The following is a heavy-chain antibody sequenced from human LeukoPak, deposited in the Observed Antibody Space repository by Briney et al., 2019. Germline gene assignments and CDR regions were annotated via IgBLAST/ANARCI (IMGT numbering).Heavy chain of an antibody. Sequence: SVKVSCKASGGTFSSYAISWVRQAPGQGLEWMGRIIPILGIANYAQKFQGRVTITADKSTSTAYMELSSLRSEDTAVYYCAIRSPEDYYFYYYGMDVWGQGTTVTVSS. CDR1: GGTFSSYA. CDR3: AIRSPEDYYFYYYGMDV. V-gene: IGHV1-69*04. CDR2: IIPILGIA. J-gene: IGHJ6*02. D-gene: IGHD3-10*01.